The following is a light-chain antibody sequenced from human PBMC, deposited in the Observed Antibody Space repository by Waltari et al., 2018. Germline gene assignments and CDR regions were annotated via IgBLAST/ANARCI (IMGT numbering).Light chain of an antibody. CDR2: WAY. V-gene: IGKV4-1*01. J-gene: IGKJ1*01. Sequence: DIVMTQSPYSLAVSLGERAAIKCKSSQSVLYSSNNKNYLAWYQQKPGQTPKLLIYWAYTRESGVPARFSGSGSGTDFTLTISSLQAEDVAVYYCQQYYSTPRTFGQGTKVEIK. CDR3: QQYYSTPRT. CDR1: QSVLYSSNNKNY.